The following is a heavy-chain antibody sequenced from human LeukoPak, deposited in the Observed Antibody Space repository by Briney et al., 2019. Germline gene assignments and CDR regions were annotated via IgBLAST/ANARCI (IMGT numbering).Heavy chain of an antibody. Sequence: PGGSLRLSCAASGFIVSSRYRSWVRQAPGKGLEWIGSIYYSGSTYYNPSLKSRVTISVDTSKNQFSLKLSSVTAADTAVYYCARVHIVATIAFDYWGQGTLVTVSS. CDR1: GFIVSSRY. V-gene: IGHV4-39*07. D-gene: IGHD5-12*01. CDR3: ARVHIVATIAFDY. J-gene: IGHJ4*02. CDR2: IYYSGST.